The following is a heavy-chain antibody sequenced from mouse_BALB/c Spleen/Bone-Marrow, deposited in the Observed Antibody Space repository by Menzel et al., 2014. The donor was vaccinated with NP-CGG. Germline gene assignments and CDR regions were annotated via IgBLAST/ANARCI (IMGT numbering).Heavy chain of an antibody. CDR1: GYTFTSYW. CDR3: ARALGDGYYYAMDY. V-gene: IGHV1-74*01. D-gene: IGHD2-3*01. Sequence: QVQLKDSGAELVKPGAPVKLSCKASGYTFTSYWMNWVKQRPGRGLEWIGRIDPSDSETHYNQKFKDKATLTVDKSSSTAYIQLSGLTSEDSAVYYCARALGDGYYYAMDYWGQGTSVTVSS. CDR2: IDPSDSET. J-gene: IGHJ4*01.